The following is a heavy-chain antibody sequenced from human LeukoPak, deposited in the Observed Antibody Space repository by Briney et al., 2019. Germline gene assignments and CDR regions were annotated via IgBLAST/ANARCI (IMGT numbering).Heavy chain of an antibody. CDR2: ISAYNGNT. J-gene: IGHJ4*02. D-gene: IGHD2-2*01. CDR1: GYTFTGYY. V-gene: IGHV1-18*04. Sequence: GASVKVSCKASGYTFTGYYMHWVRQAPGQGLEWMGWISAYNGNTNYAQKLQGRVTMTTDTSTSTAYMELRSLRSDDTAVYYCARARRTYPTGYCSSTSCYPPDYWGQGTLVTVSS. CDR3: ARARRTYPTGYCSSTSCYPPDY.